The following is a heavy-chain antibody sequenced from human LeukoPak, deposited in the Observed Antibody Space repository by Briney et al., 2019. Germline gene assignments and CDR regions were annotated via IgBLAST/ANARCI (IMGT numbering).Heavy chain of an antibody. J-gene: IGHJ4*02. Sequence: PGGSLRLSCAASGFTFSSYGMHWVRQAPGKGLEWVAVISYDGSNKYYADSVKGRFTISRDNSKNTLYLQMNSQRAEDTAVYYCAKDRGYSDYWGQGTLVTVSS. CDR2: ISYDGSNK. V-gene: IGHV3-30*18. CDR3: AKDRGYSDY. CDR1: GFTFSSYG.